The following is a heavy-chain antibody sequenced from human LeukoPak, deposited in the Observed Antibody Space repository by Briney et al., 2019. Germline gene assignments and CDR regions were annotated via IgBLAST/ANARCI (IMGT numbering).Heavy chain of an antibody. CDR3: ARMAGGLWDY. CDR2: TNQDGSEK. D-gene: IGHD5-24*01. V-gene: IGHV3-7*05. J-gene: IGHJ4*02. Sequence: GGSLRLSCAASGFTFSTYWMSWLRQAPGRGLEWVANTNQDGSEKYYVDSVEGRFTISRDNAKNSLYLQLNSLRAEDTAVYYCARMAGGLWDYWGQGTLVTVSS. CDR1: GFTFSTYW.